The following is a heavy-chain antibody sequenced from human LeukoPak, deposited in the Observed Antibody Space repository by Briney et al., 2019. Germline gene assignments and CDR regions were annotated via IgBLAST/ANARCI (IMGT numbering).Heavy chain of an antibody. J-gene: IGHJ5*02. V-gene: IGHV5-51*01. CDR1: GYDSGVSFTSHS. Sequence: GESLKISCQGSGYDSGVSFTSHSIAWVRQMPGKGLEWMGIIYPRDSTTLYSPSFQGQVTISADTSIHTAYLQWISLKDSDTAMYYCARRDYGSGSYHWFDPWGQGTLVTVSS. CDR2: IYPRDSTT. D-gene: IGHD3-10*01. CDR3: ARRDYGSGSYHWFDP.